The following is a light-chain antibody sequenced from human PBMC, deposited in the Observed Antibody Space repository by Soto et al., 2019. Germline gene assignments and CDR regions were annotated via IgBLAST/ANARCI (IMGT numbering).Light chain of an antibody. J-gene: IGLJ2*01. V-gene: IGLV2-23*01. CDR3: CSYGRSVV. CDR2: EAS. Sequence: QSALTQPASVSGSPGQSITISCTGISNDVGTYNLVSWYQYHPGKAPKLIIYEASKRPSGVPNRFSGSKSGNTASLTISGLHAEDEADYYCCSYGRSVVFGGGTKLTVL. CDR1: SNDVGTYNL.